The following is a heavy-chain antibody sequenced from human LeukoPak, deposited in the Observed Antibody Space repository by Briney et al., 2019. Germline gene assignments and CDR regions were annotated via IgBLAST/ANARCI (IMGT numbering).Heavy chain of an antibody. CDR1: GFTFTSYA. J-gene: IGHJ4*02. CDR3: AREIRRKPRFDY. D-gene: IGHD1-14*01. CDR2: ISYDGSNK. V-gene: IGHV3-30-3*01. Sequence: GGSLRLSCAASGFTFTSYAMHWVRQAPGKGLEWVAVISYDGSNKNYTDSVKGRFTISRDSSKDTLYLQMNSLRAEDTAVYYCAREIRRKPRFDYWGQGTLVTVSS.